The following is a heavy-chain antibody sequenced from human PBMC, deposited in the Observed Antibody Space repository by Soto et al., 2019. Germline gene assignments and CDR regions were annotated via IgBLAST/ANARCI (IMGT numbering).Heavy chain of an antibody. D-gene: IGHD2-2*01. CDR3: ARTPKYCTSTNCYVMAFDS. CDR2: VSINATTT. V-gene: IGHV3-74*01. J-gene: IGHJ4*02. CDR1: GFTFTNYW. Sequence: SLRLSCTASGFTFTNYWMHWVRQAPGKGLVWVSRVSINATTTSYADSVKGRFSISKDNAKNTLYLQMNNLRVEDTAIYYCARTPKYCTSTNCYVMAFDSWGQGALVTVSS.